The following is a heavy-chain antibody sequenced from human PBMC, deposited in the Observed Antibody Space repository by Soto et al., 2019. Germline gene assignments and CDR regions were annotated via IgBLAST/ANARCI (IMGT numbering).Heavy chain of an antibody. CDR2: VSGRGTES. V-gene: IGHV3-23*01. CDR3: AKAGGTPTTDFDY. CDR1: GFAFSNYA. D-gene: IGHD1-7*01. J-gene: IGHJ4*02. Sequence: EMQLLESGGGLVQPGGSLRLSCAASGFAFSNYAMSWVRQAPGKGLEWVSAVSGRGTESFYADSVKGRFTISRDNSNDTLYLHMGHLRAEDTAVFYCAKAGGTPTTDFDYWGQGILVTVSS.